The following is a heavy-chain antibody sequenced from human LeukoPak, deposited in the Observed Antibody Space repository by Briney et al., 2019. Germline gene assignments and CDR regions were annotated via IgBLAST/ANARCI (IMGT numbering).Heavy chain of an antibody. D-gene: IGHD3-3*01. V-gene: IGHV3-21*01. J-gene: IGHJ4*02. CDR3: ASLTLIWSGYYG. CDR2: ISSSSSYI. CDR1: GFTFSSYS. Sequence: PGGSLRLSCAASGFTFSSYSMNWVRQAPGKGLEWVSSISSSSSYIYYADSVKGRFTISRDHAKASLYLQMNSLRAEDTAVYYCASLTLIWSGYYGGGQGTLVTVSS.